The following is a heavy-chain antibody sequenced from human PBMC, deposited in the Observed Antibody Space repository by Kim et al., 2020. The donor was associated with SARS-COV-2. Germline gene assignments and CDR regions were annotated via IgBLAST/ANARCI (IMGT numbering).Heavy chain of an antibody. D-gene: IGHD3-9*01. CDR1: GGTLSNYA. CDR2: IIPLFGTV. CDR3: ARGGTGIPFDWPSLPQNTFGMDV. Sequence: SVKVSCKPSGGTLSNYAINWVRQAPGQGLEWMGGIIPLFGTVNYAQKFQGRVTITADKSTSTAYMELSSLRSEDTAVYYCARGGTGIPFDWPSLPQNTFGMDVWGQGTTVTVSS. V-gene: IGHV1-69*06. J-gene: IGHJ6*02.